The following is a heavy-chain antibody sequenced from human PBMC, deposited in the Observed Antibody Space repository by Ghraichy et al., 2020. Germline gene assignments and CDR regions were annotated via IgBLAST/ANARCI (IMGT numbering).Heavy chain of an antibody. CDR3: ATFIAARLF. CDR1: GGSISSSSYY. Sequence: SETLSLTCTVSGGSISSSSYYWGWIRQPPGKGLEWIGSIYYSGSTYYNPSLKSRVTISVDTSKNQFSLKLSSVTAADTAVYYCATFIAARLFWGQGTLVTVSS. V-gene: IGHV4-39*01. J-gene: IGHJ4*02. CDR2: IYYSGST. D-gene: IGHD6-6*01.